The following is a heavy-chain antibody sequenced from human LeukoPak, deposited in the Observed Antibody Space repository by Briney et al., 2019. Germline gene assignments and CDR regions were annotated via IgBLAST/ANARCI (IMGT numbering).Heavy chain of an antibody. CDR3: ARVTDRYNYHFDH. CDR2: IGGGGSPI. D-gene: IGHD1-14*01. CDR1: GFTFNTYA. J-gene: IGHJ4*02. Sequence: GGSLRLSCAASGFTFNTYAMTWIRQGPGKGLEWVSYIGGGGSPIYYAASVSGRLPISRDNAKNSLFLQMTSLRAEDTAVYSCARVTDRYNYHFDHWGQGTLVTVSS. V-gene: IGHV3-48*04.